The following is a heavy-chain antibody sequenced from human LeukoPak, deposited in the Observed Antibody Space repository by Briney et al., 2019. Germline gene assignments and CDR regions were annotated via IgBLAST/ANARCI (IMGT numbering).Heavy chain of an antibody. CDR2: IIPIFGTA. D-gene: IGHD3-22*01. CDR3: ARAPDYYDSSGYFDY. V-gene: IGHV1-69*06. J-gene: IGHJ4*02. CDR1: GGTFSSYA. Sequence: SVKVCCKASGGTFSSYAISWVRQAPGQGLEWMGRIIPIFGTANYAQKFQGRVTITADKSTSTAYMELSSLRSEDTAVYYCARAPDYYDSSGYFDYWGQGTLVTVSS.